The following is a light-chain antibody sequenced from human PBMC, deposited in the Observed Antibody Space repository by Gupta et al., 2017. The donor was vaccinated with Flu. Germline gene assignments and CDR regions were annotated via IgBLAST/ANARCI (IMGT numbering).Light chain of an antibody. Sequence: DIQMTQSPSSLSASGGDRVTISCRASQDITRWLAWYQQKPGKAPKSLIYGASSLQSGVPSRFGGSGSGTDFTLTINNRQQEDFATYYCQQYNSYPLFTFGQGTKLEIK. CDR3: QQYNSYPLFT. J-gene: IGKJ2*01. V-gene: IGKV1D-16*01. CDR1: QDITRW. CDR2: GAS.